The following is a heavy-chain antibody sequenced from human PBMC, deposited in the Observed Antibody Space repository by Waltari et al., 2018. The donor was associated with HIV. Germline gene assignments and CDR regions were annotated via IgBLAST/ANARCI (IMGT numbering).Heavy chain of an antibody. J-gene: IGHJ2*01. CDR3: ARGQNWGASYWYFDL. Sequence: QVQLVQSGAEVKKPGASVKVSCKASGYTFTSFDISWVRQATGHGREWMGWVRPNMGNTGAAQKFQGRSTRTRDTPTGTAYMELSSLRSEDTAVYYCARGQNWGASYWYFDLWGRGTLVTVSS. CDR2: VRPNMGNT. CDR1: GYTFTSFD. D-gene: IGHD7-27*01. V-gene: IGHV1-8*01.